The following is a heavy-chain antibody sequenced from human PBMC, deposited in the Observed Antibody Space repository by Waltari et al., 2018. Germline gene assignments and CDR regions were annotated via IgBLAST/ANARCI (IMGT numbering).Heavy chain of an antibody. CDR1: GFTFDLYA. Sequence: EVKLFESGGGSAQPGESLRVSCATSGFTFDLYAKSWVRQAPGKGREWVSSRSGSGGDTYYADSVKGRFTVSRDNSKNKVYLQMNNLRSEDTAVYYCTKDLTTAPGNVNWFHPWGQGTLVTVSS. CDR3: TKDLTTAPGNVNWFHP. CDR2: RSGSGGDT. V-gene: IGHV3-23*01. D-gene: IGHD1-1*01. J-gene: IGHJ5*02.